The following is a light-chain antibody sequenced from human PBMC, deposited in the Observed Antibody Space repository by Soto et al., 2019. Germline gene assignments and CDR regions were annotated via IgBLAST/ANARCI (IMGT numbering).Light chain of an antibody. Sequence: SALNHLASGYVYLGLSITISCNGTSSDVGGYIYVSWYQQHPGKAPKLMIYDASNRPSGVSNRFSGSKSCNTASLTISGLQAEDEADYFCSSYTSSGTYVFGTGTKVTVL. CDR1: SSDVGGYIY. CDR2: DAS. V-gene: IGLV2-14*01. CDR3: SSYTSSGTYV. J-gene: IGLJ1*01.